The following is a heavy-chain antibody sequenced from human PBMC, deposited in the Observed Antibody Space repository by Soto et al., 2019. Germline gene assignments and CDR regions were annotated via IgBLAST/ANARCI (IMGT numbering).Heavy chain of an antibody. V-gene: IGHV3-33*01. CDR2: IWYDGSNK. J-gene: IGHJ5*02. Sequence: QVQLVESGGGVVQPGRSLRLSCAASGFTFSSYGMHWVRQAPGKGLEWVAVIWYDGSNKYYADSVKGRFTISRDNSKNTLYLQMSSLRAEDTAVYYCARDFSTVVPAADNWFDPWGQGTLVTVSS. D-gene: IGHD2-2*01. CDR1: GFTFSSYG. CDR3: ARDFSTVVPAADNWFDP.